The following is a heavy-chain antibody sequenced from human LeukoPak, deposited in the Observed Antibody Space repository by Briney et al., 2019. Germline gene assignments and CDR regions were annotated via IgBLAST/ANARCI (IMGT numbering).Heavy chain of an antibody. CDR2: IYYSGST. CDR3: ARGRITMVRGVIIPNWFDP. D-gene: IGHD3-10*01. CDR1: GGSISSYY. J-gene: IGHJ5*02. V-gene: IGHV4-59*12. Sequence: SETLSLTCTVSGGSISSYYWSWIRQPTGKGLEWIGYIYYSGSTNYNPSLKSRVTISVDTSKNQFSLKLSSVTAADTAVYYCARGRITMVRGVIIPNWFDPWGQGTLVTVSS.